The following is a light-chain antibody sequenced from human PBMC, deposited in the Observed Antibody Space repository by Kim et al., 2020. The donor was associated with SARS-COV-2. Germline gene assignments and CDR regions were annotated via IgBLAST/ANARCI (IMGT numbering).Light chain of an antibody. CDR1: QSISSY. V-gene: IGKV1-39*01. CDR2: ATS. Sequence: SPSVGDTVPITCRASQSISSYLHWYQQKPGKVPKLLIYATSSLQGGVPSRFSGRGSGTDFTLTISSLQPEDFATYFCQQTYSTPYTFGQGTKLEI. J-gene: IGKJ2*01. CDR3: QQTYSTPYT.